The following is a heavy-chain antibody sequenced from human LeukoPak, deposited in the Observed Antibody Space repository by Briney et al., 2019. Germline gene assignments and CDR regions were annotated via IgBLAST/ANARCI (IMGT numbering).Heavy chain of an antibody. Sequence: GGSLRLSWAASGFTFSSYARGWVRQAPGKGLEWGSGISGSGGSTYYADSVKGRFTISRDNSKNTLYLQMNSLGAEDTDVYYCAKSSGSGRYPLDYWGQGTLVTVSS. V-gene: IGHV3-23*01. CDR3: AKSSGSGRYPLDY. J-gene: IGHJ4*02. CDR1: GFTFSSYA. D-gene: IGHD3-10*01. CDR2: ISGSGGST.